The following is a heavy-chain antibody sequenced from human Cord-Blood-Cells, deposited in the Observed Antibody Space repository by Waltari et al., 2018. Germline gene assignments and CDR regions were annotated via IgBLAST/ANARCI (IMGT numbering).Heavy chain of an antibody. CDR2: IVVGSGNT. CDR3: AAGMVAATDY. J-gene: IGHJ4*02. V-gene: IGHV1-58*01. CDR1: GFTFTSPA. D-gene: IGHD2-15*01. Sequence: QMQLVQSGPEVKKPGTSVKVSCKASGFTFTSPAVQWARQARGQRLEWIGWIVVGSGNTNYAQKFQERGTITRDMSTSTAYMELSSLRSEDTAVYYCAAGMVAATDYGGQGTLVTVSS.